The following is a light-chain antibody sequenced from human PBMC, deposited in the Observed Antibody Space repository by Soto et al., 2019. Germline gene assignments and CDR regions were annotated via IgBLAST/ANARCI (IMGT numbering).Light chain of an antibody. Sequence: EIVLTQSPGALSLSPGERATLSCRASQTVSKYSLAWYQQKPGQAPRLLIYGASIRATGIPDRFSGRGSGTDFTLTISRLEPEDFAVYYCQQFGSSPPITFGQGTRREIK. J-gene: IGKJ5*01. CDR3: QQFGSSPPIT. CDR2: GAS. CDR1: QTVSKYS. V-gene: IGKV3-20*01.